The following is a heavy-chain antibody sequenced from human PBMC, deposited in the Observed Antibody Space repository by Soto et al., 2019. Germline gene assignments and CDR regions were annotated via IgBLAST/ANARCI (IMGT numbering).Heavy chain of an antibody. CDR3: ARGVGATTAVAFDI. CDR2: IIPIFGTA. Sequence: SVKVSCKASGGTFSSYAISWVRQAPGQGLEWMGGIIPIFGTANYAQKFQGRVTITADESTSTAYMELSSLRSEDTAVYYCARGVGATTAVAFDIWGQGTMVTVSS. V-gene: IGHV1-69*13. CDR1: GGTFSSYA. J-gene: IGHJ3*02. D-gene: IGHD1-26*01.